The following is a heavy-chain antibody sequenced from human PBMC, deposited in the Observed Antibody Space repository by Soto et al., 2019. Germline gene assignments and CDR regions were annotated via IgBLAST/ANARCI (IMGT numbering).Heavy chain of an antibody. CDR1: GFTFDDYA. CDR2: ISWNSGRI. V-gene: IGHV3-9*01. Sequence: GGSLRLSCAASGFTFDDYAMYWVRQVPGKGQEWVSGISWNSGRIGYADSVKGRFTISRDNAKNSLYLQMNSLRPEDTALYYCTKARLWGGDGYNSYYYNAMDVWGQGTTVTVSS. D-gene: IGHD3-16*01. J-gene: IGHJ6*02. CDR3: TKARLWGGDGYNSYYYNAMDV.